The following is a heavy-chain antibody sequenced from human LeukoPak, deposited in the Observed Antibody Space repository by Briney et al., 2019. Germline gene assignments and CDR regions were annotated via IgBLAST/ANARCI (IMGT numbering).Heavy chain of an antibody. CDR3: AKDSDSGSYLDYYYHGMDP. J-gene: IGHJ6*02. CDR1: GFTFDDYA. CDR2: ISGDGGST. D-gene: IGHD1-26*01. Sequence: QTGGSLRLSCAASGFTFDDYAMHWVRQAPGKGLEWVSLISGDGGSTYYADSVKGRFTISRDNSKNSLYLQMNSLRTEDSALCYCAKDSDSGSYLDYYYHGMDPWGQGRTPTVSS. V-gene: IGHV3-43*02.